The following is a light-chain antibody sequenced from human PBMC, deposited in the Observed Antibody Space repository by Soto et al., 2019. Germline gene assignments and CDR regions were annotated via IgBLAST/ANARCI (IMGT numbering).Light chain of an antibody. V-gene: IGLV1-40*01. CDR3: QSYDSSLRAGV. J-gene: IGLJ1*01. Sequence: QPVLTQPPSVSGAPGQRVTISCTGSSSNIGAGYDVHWYQQLPGTAPKLLIYGNSNRPSGVPDRFSGSKSGTSASLAITGLQAEDEADYYCQSYDSSLRAGVFGTGTKLTVL. CDR2: GNS. CDR1: SSNIGAGYD.